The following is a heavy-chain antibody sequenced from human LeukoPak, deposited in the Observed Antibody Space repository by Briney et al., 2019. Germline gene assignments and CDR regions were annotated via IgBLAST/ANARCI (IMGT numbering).Heavy chain of an antibody. CDR2: ISYDGSNK. D-gene: IGHD3-10*01. V-gene: IGHV3-30*18. Sequence: GGSLRLSCAASGFTFSSYGMHWVRQAPGKGLEWVAVISYDGSNKYYADSVKGRFTISRDNSKNTLYLQMNSLRAEDTAVYYCAKDMDYGSGSYYGVDYWGQGTLVTVSS. J-gene: IGHJ4*02. CDR3: AKDMDYGSGSYYGVDY. CDR1: GFTFSSYG.